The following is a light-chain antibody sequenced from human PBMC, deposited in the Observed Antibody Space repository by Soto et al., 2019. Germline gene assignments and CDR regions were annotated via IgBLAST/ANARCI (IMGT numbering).Light chain of an antibody. CDR1: SSDVGVYNY. Sequence: QSALTQPPSASGSPGQSVTIPCTGTSSDVGVYNYVSWYQQHPGKAPKLMIYEVSKRPSGVPDRFSGSKSGNTASLTVSGLQAEDEADYYCSSFAGNNNLVFGGGTKLTVL. J-gene: IGLJ2*01. V-gene: IGLV2-8*01. CDR2: EVS. CDR3: SSFAGNNNLV.